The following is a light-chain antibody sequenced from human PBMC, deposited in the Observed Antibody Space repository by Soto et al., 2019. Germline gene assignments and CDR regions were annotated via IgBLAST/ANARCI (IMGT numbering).Light chain of an antibody. Sequence: QSVLTQPASVSGSPGQSITISCTGTSSDVGGYNYVSWYQQHPGKAPKLMIYDVSNRPSGVSNRFSGSKSGNTASLTISGLQAEDVADYYCSSYTSSSTLVFGTGPKVTVL. CDR1: SSDVGGYNY. V-gene: IGLV2-14*01. J-gene: IGLJ1*01. CDR2: DVS. CDR3: SSYTSSSTLV.